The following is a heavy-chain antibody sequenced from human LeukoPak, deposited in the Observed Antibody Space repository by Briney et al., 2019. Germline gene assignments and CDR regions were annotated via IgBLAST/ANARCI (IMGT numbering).Heavy chain of an antibody. CDR2: IIPIFGTA. CDR1: GGTFSSYA. D-gene: IGHD6-13*01. Sequence: ASVKVSCKASGGTFSSYAISWVRQAPGQGLEWMGGIIPIFGTANYAQKFQGRVTITPDESTSTAYMELSSLRSEDTAVYYCASSIGAAAPADYWGQGTLVTVSS. J-gene: IGHJ4*02. CDR3: ASSIGAAAPADY. V-gene: IGHV1-69*13.